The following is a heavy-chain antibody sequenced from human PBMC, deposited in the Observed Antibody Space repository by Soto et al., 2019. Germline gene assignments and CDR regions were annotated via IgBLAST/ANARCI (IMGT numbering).Heavy chain of an antibody. CDR3: ARGSGVPAAELHYYYGMDV. J-gene: IGHJ6*02. Sequence: QVQLQESGPGLVKPSETLSLTCTVSGGSISSYYWSWIRQPPGKGLEWIGYIYYSGSTNYNPSLKSRVTISVDTSKNQFSLKLSSVTAADTAVYYCARGSGVPAAELHYYYGMDVWGQGTMVTVSS. D-gene: IGHD2-2*01. CDR2: IYYSGST. CDR1: GGSISSYY. V-gene: IGHV4-59*01.